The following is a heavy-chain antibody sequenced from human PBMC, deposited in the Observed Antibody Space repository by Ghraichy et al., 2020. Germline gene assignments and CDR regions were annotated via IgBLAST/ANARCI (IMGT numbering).Heavy chain of an antibody. J-gene: IGHJ3*02. V-gene: IGHV3-23*01. D-gene: IGHD3-10*01. CDR2: ISGSGGET. CDR1: GFTFTYYA. CDR3: AKAFTAVRGPDAFNT. Sequence: GGSLRLSCAASGFTFTYYAMSWVRQAPGQGLEWVSGISGSGGETYFADSVKGRFTISRDNSRNTVTLQLNSLRAEDTAVYYCAKAFTAVRGPDAFNTWGQGTMVTVSS.